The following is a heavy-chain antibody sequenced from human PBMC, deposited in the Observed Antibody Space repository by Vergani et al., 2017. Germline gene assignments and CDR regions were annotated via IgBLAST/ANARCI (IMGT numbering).Heavy chain of an antibody. J-gene: IGHJ4*02. CDR2: ISVSGGTT. CDR3: AKDRVVRGVIITDFDY. V-gene: IGHV3-23*01. CDR1: GFPFSSYA. D-gene: IGHD3-10*01. Sequence: EVQLLESGGGLVQPGGSLRLSCAASGFPFSSYAMSWVRQAPGKGLEWVSAISVSGGTTYYADSVKGRFTISRDNSKNTLYLQMNSLRAEDTAVYYCAKDRVVRGVIITDFDYWGQGSLVTVSS.